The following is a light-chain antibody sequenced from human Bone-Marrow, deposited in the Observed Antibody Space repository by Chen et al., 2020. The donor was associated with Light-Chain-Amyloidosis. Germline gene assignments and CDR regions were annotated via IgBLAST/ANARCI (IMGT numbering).Light chain of an antibody. CDR2: STD. CDR1: SSNIGSNI. CDR3: SVWDDSLNGWV. Sequence: QSVLTQAPSVSATPGQRVTISCSGSSSNIGSNIVNWYQHLPGSAPRLLIYSTDQRPSGVPGRFSGSKSGTSASLAIGALQTEDESDYYCSVWDDSLNGWVFGGGTKVTVL. J-gene: IGLJ3*02. V-gene: IGLV1-44*01.